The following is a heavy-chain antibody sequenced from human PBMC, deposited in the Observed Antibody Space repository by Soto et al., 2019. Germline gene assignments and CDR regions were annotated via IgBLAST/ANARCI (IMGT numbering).Heavy chain of an antibody. CDR1: GFTFSSYA. CDR3: AKGSLCRSGGSCYSINFDY. CDR2: ISGSGGST. D-gene: IGHD2-15*01. J-gene: IGHJ4*02. Sequence: PGGSLRLSCAASGFTFSSYAMSWVRQAPGKGLEWVSAISGSGGSTYYADSVKGRFTISRDNSKNTLYLQMNSLRAEDTAVYYCAKGSLCRSGGSCYSINFDYWGQGTLVTVSS. V-gene: IGHV3-23*01.